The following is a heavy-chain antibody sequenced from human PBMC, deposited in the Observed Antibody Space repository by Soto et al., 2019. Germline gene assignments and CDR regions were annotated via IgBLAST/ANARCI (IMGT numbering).Heavy chain of an antibody. Sequence: GGSLRLSCAASGFTVSSNYMSWVRQAPGKGLEWVSVIYSGGSTYYADSVKGRFTISRDNSKNTLYLQMNSLRAEDTAVYYCARGHPRAADTDRNWFDPWGQGTLVTVSS. CDR2: IYSGGST. V-gene: IGHV3-66*01. CDR1: GFTVSSNY. D-gene: IGHD6-13*01. CDR3: ARGHPRAADTDRNWFDP. J-gene: IGHJ5*02.